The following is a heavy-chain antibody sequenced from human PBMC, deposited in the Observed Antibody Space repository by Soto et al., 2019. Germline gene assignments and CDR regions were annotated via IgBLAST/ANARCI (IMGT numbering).Heavy chain of an antibody. D-gene: IGHD6-6*01. CDR1: GFSLSNARMG. V-gene: IGHV2-26*01. Sequence: QVTLKESGPVLVKPTETLTLTCTVSGFSLSNARMGVSWIRQPPGKALEWLAHIFSNDEKSYSTSLKSRLTISKDTSKSQVVLTMTNMDPVDTATYYCARIAWSIAALSSYYGMDDWGQGTTVTVSS. J-gene: IGHJ6*02. CDR2: IFSNDEK. CDR3: ARIAWSIAALSSYYGMDD.